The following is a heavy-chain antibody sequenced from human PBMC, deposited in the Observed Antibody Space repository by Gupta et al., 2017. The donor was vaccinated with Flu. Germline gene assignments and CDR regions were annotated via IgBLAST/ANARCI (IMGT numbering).Heavy chain of an antibody. CDR1: AFNLVASV. CDR3: VRDIIQRDAFDM. Sequence: EVQLAASARGLAATGRSLRLSLAGSAFNLVASVMHWVRPLPGKGLEWIAGVDWNSATIYYADPVKGRITISNDNARNSLYMQMNRLRAEDTAYYYCVRDIIQRDAFDMWGQGTLVTVSS. J-gene: IGHJ3*02. V-gene: IGHV3-9*01. CDR2: VDWNSATI. D-gene: IGHD1-1*01.